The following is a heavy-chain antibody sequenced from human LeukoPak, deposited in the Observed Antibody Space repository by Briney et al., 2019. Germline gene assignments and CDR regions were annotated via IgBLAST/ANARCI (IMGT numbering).Heavy chain of an antibody. CDR3: ARAVGRSYYDSGGYRFDY. CDR1: GFTFSSYE. V-gene: IGHV3-48*03. CDR2: ISRSGSTI. D-gene: IGHD3-22*01. J-gene: IGHJ4*02. Sequence: GGSLRLSCAASGFTFSSYEMNWVRQAPGKGREWVSYISRSGSTIYYADSVKGRFTISRDDAKNSLYLQMNSLRAEDTAVYYCARAVGRSYYDSGGYRFDYWGQGTLVTVSS.